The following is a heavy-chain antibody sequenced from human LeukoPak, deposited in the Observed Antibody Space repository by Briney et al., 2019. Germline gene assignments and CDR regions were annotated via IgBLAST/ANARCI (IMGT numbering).Heavy chain of an antibody. CDR1: GGTFSSYA. CDR2: IIPIFGTA. V-gene: IGHV1-69*05. Sequence: SVKVSCKASGGTFSSYAISWVRQAPRQGLEWMGGIIPIFGTANYAQKFQGRVTITTDESTSTAYMELSSLRSEDTAVYYCARGAYYYYYYMDVWGKGTTVTVSS. J-gene: IGHJ6*03. CDR3: ARGAYYYYYYMDV.